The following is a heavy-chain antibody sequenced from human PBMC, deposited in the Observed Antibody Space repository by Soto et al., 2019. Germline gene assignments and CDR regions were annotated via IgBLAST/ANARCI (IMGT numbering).Heavy chain of an antibody. CDR2: FIPIFGTA. J-gene: IGHJ1*01. D-gene: IGHD2-21*02. V-gene: IGHV1-69*01. CDR1: GGTFSSYA. CDR3: SRAYCGGDCYPEYFQH. Sequence: QVQLVQSGAEVKKPGSSVKVSCKASGGTFSSYAISWVRQAPGQGLEWMGGFIPIFGTANYAQNFQCRVTITADESTSTAYMELSSLRSEDTAVYYWSRAYCGGDCYPEYFQHWGQGTLVTVSS.